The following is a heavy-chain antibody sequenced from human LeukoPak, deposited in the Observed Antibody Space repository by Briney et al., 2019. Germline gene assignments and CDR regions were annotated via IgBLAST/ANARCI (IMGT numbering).Heavy chain of an antibody. J-gene: IGHJ4*02. CDR2: IYSGGST. V-gene: IGHV3-66*01. CDR1: GFTVSSNY. D-gene: IGHD1-26*01. Sequence: PGGSLRLSCAASGFTVSSNYMSWVRQAPGRGLEWVSVIYSGGSTYCADSVKGRFTISRDNPKNTLYLQMNSLRAEDTAVYYCARGAVGASFDYWGQGTLVTVSS. CDR3: ARGAVGASFDY.